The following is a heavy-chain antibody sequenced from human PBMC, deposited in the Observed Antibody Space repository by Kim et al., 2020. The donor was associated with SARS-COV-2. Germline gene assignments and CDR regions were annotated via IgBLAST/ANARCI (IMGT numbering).Heavy chain of an antibody. Sequence: GGSLRLSCAGSEFTFGSYWIHWVRQAPGKGLEWVSYIDHIGTITNYADSVKGRFTVSRDNANKRVYLQMNSLRVDDTAVYYCAKPTWDGDSWSLHWFDPWGQGTLVTVSS. V-gene: IGHV3-74*01. D-gene: IGHD3-22*01. CDR1: EFTFGSYW. CDR3: AKPTWDGDSWSLHWFDP. CDR2: IDHIGTIT. J-gene: IGHJ5*02.